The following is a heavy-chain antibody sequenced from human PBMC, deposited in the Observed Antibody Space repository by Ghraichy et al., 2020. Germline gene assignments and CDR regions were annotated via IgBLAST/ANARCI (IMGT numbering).Heavy chain of an antibody. V-gene: IGHV4-59*01. CDR1: GGSISSYY. J-gene: IGHJ3*02. Sequence: SETLSLTCTVSGGSISSYYWSWIRQPPGKGLEWIGYIYYSGSTNYNPSLKSRVTISVDTSKNQFSLKLSSVTAADTAVYYCARDAGLMVRGVTPTFDAFDIWGQGTMVTVSS. CDR3: ARDAGLMVRGVTPTFDAFDI. D-gene: IGHD3-10*01. CDR2: IYYSGST.